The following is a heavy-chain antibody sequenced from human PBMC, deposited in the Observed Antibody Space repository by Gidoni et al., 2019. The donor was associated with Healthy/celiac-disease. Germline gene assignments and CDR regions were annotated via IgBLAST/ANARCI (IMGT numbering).Heavy chain of an antibody. CDR1: GFTFSSYG. J-gene: IGHJ6*02. Sequence: QVQLVESGGGVVQPGRSLRLSCAASGFTFSSYGMPWVRQAPGKGLELVAVIWYDGSNKYYADSVKGRFTISRDNSKNTLYLQMNSLRAEDTAVYYCARDLVDSSGYYVFYYYYGMDVWGQGTTVTVSS. D-gene: IGHD3-22*01. CDR2: IWYDGSNK. V-gene: IGHV3-33*01. CDR3: ARDLVDSSGYYVFYYYYGMDV.